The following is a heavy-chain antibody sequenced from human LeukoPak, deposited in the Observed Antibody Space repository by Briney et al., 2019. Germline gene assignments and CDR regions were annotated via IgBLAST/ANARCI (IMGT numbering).Heavy chain of an antibody. Sequence: SETLSLTCTVSGGSISSYYWSWLRQPPGKGLEGIGYIYYSGSTNYNPSLKSRVTISVDTSKNQFSLKLSSVTAADTAVYYCARGYDFWSGYSLGMDVWGQGTTVTVSS. J-gene: IGHJ6*02. D-gene: IGHD3-3*01. CDR3: ARGYDFWSGYSLGMDV. CDR1: GGSISSYY. CDR2: IYYSGST. V-gene: IGHV4-59*01.